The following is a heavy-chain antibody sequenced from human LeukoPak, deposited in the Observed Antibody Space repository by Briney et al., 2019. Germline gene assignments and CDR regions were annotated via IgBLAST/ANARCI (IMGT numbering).Heavy chain of an antibody. CDR1: GGSFSGYY. V-gene: IGHV4-34*01. CDR3: ARGGITGTTGAGWFDP. CDR2: INHSGGT. J-gene: IGHJ5*02. Sequence: PSETLSLTCAVYGGSFSGYYWSWIRQPPGKGLEWIGEINHSGGTNYNPSLKSRVTISVDTSKNQFSLKLSSVTAADTAVYYCARGGITGTTGAGWFDPWGQGTLVTVSS. D-gene: IGHD1-20*01.